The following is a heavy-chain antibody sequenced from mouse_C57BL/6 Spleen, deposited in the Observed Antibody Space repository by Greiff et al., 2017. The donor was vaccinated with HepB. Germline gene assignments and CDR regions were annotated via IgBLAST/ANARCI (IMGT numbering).Heavy chain of an antibody. V-gene: IGHV5-6*01. Sequence: VQLKQSGGDLVKPGGSLKLSCAASGFTFSSYGMSWVRQTPDKRLEWVATISSGGSYTYYPDSVKGRFTISRDNAKNTLYLQMSSLKSEDTAMYYCARHPLITTGVAGDYWGQGTTLTVSS. J-gene: IGHJ2*01. CDR1: GFTFSSYG. CDR3: ARHPLITTGVAGDY. CDR2: ISSGGSYT. D-gene: IGHD1-1*01.